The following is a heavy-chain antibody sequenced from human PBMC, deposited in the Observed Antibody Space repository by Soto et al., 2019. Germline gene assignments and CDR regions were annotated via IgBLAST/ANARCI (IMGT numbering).Heavy chain of an antibody. V-gene: IGHV4-61*08. J-gene: IGHJ4*02. CDR2: VYHTGRT. Sequence: SETLSLTCTVSGGSFKSGGYYWSWIRQPPGKGLEWIGYVYHTGRTDYNPSLKSRVSISMDTSKNQFSLDLDSVTPADTAVYCWAGDFDFFASWAQGTRV. CDR1: GGSFKSGGYY. CDR3: AGDFDFFAS. D-gene: IGHD3-3*01.